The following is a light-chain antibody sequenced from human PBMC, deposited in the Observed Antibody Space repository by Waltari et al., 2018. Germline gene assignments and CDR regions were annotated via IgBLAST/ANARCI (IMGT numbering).Light chain of an antibody. V-gene: IGKV3-11*01. J-gene: IGKJ4*01. CDR3: QHRSDWPIT. CDR2: DAS. CDR1: QSVSSY. Sequence: EIVLTPSPATLSFSPGERAPLSCRASQSVSSYLAWYPQKPGQAPRLLIYDASNRATGIPARFSGSGSGTDFTLTITSLEPEDFTVYYCQHRSDWPITFGGGTKVEIK.